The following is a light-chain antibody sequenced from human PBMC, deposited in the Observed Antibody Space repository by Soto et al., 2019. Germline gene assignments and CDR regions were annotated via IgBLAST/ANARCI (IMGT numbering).Light chain of an antibody. Sequence: EVVMTQSPATLSVSPGDRVTLSCRASQSVDTNIAWYQQKPGQAPRLLVHGASTRATGIPARFTGIGSGTDFTLTISGLQSDDFAVYYCQKYYNWPPYTFGQGTKLQIK. J-gene: IGKJ2*01. CDR3: QKYYNWPPYT. CDR1: QSVDTN. V-gene: IGKV3-15*01. CDR2: GAS.